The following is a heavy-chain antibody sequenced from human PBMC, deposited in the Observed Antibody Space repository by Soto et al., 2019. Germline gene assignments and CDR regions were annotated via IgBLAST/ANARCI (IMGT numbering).Heavy chain of an antibody. D-gene: IGHD3-22*01. V-gene: IGHV1-46*01. CDR2: IKPSGGST. CDR3: ARAREIIGYYTLHYYYYLMDV. CDR1: GYTFSSYY. Sequence: GASVKVSCKAFGYTFSSYYVHWVRQAPGQGPEWMGVIKPSGGSTSYAQKFQGRVTMTRDTSTSTVSMELSSLRFEDTAVYYCARAREIIGYYTLHYYYYLMDVWGQGTTVTVS. J-gene: IGHJ6*02.